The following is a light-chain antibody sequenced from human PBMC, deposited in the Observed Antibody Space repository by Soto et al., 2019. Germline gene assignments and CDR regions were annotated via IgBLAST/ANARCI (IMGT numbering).Light chain of an antibody. CDR2: AAS. Sequence: DIQMTQSPSSLSASVGDRVTITCQARQDITNFLNWYQQKSGKAPKLLIYAASNLETGVPSRCSGGGSGTDFTFTISSLQPEDIATYYCQQYDLFPWTFGQGTKVEIK. CDR3: QQYDLFPWT. V-gene: IGKV1-33*01. J-gene: IGKJ1*01. CDR1: QDITNF.